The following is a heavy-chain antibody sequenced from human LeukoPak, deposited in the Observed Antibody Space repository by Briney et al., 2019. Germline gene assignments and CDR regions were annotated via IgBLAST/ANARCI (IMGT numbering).Heavy chain of an antibody. CDR1: GFTFSSYA. CDR3: AKLSKGWFDP. V-gene: IGHV3-23*01. CDR2: ISGSGGST. J-gene: IGHJ5*02. Sequence: GGSLRLSCAAAGFTFSSYAMSWVRQAPGKGLEWGSAISGSGGSTYYADSVKRRFTISRDNSNNTLYLQMNSLRAGDTAVYYCAKLSKGWFDPWGQGTLVTVSS.